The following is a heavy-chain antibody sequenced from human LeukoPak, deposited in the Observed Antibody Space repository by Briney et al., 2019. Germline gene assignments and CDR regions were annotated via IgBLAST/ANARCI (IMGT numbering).Heavy chain of an antibody. J-gene: IGHJ4*02. V-gene: IGHV1-8*01. Sequence: GASVKVSCKASGYTFTSCDINWVRQATGQGLEWMGWMNPNSGNTDYGQSFQGRITMTRDISIGTAYMELSNLTSEDTAIYYCTRGSSGRRANWGQGTLVTVSA. CDR3: TRGSSGRRAN. CDR1: GYTFTSCD. D-gene: IGHD6-19*01. CDR2: MNPNSGNT.